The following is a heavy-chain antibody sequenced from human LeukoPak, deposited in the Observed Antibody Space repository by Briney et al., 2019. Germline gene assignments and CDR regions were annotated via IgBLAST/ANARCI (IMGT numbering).Heavy chain of an antibody. CDR3: ARLGDKLRYFDWLFEGHFDY. D-gene: IGHD3-9*01. J-gene: IGHJ4*02. CDR1: GGSISSSSYY. V-gene: IGHV4-39*01. CDR2: IYYSGST. Sequence: SETLSLTCTVSGGSISSSSYYWGWIRQPPGKGLEWIGSIYYSGSTYYNPSLKSRVTISVDTSKNQFSLKLSSVTAADTAVYYCARLGDKLRYFDWLFEGHFDYWGQGTLVTVSS.